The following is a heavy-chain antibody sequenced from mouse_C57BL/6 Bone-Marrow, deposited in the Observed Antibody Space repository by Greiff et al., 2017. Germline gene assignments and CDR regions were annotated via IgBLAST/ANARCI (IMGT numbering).Heavy chain of an antibody. CDR3: ARSLGRRFAY. D-gene: IGHD4-1*01. J-gene: IGHJ3*01. CDR1: GYTFTDYY. V-gene: IGHV1-76*01. Sequence: VKLQESGAELVRPGASVKLSCKASGYTFTDYYINWVKQRPGQGLEWIARIYPGSGNTYYNEKFKGKATLTAEKSSSTAYMQLSSLTSEDSAVYFCARSLGRRFAYWGQGTLVTVSA. CDR2: IYPGSGNT.